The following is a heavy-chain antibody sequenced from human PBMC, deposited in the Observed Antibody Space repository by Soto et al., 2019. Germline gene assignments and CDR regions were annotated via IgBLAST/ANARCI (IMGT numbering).Heavy chain of an antibody. CDR1: GDSIISYY. D-gene: IGHD2-2*01. CDR2: IYYSGST. V-gene: IGHV4-59*06. J-gene: IGHJ4*02. Sequence: SETLSLTCTVYGDSIISYYWSWIRQHPGKGLEWIGYIYYSGSTYYNPSLKSRVTISVDTSKNQFSLKLSSVTAADTAVYYCARVPDYWGQLTLVTVSS. CDR3: ARVPDY.